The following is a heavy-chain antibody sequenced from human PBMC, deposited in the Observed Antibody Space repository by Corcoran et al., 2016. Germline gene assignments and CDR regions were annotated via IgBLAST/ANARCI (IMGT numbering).Heavy chain of an antibody. V-gene: IGHV5-51*01. J-gene: IGHJ4*02. D-gene: IGHD1-26*01. CDR2: IYPGDSDT. Sequence: EAQMVQSGAEVKKPGESLKISWKGSGYSFTSYWIGWVRQMPGKGQEWMGIIYPGDSDTRYSPSFQGQVTISADKSISTAYLQWSSLNASDTAMYYCARRGGVGATTGSFGYWGQGSLVTVSS. CDR3: ARRGGVGATTGSFGY. CDR1: GYSFTSYW.